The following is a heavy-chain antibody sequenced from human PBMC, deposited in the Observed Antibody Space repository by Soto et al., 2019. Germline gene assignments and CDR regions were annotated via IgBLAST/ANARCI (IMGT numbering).Heavy chain of an antibody. Sequence: QVQLQESGPGLVKPSETLSLTCTVSGGSISSYYWSWIRQPPGKGLEWIGYSYYRGSTNYNPSLKSRVPISVDTSKNQFSLKLSSVTAADTAVYYCARETSIQLWLGGYFDYWGQGTLVTVSS. V-gene: IGHV4-59*01. CDR3: ARETSIQLWLGGYFDY. CDR2: SYYRGST. J-gene: IGHJ4*02. CDR1: GGSISSYY. D-gene: IGHD5-18*01.